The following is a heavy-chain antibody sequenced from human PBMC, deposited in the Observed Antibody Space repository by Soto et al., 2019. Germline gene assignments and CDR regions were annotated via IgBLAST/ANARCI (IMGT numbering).Heavy chain of an antibody. CDR1: GGSISSTNW. CDR3: ATLPPRIELRVLPIPT. Sequence: QVQPQQSGPGLVKPSGTLSLTCAVSGGSISSTNWWTWVRQSPGKRLEWIGEIYHSGSTNYNPSLRGRVTMSVDKSNNQFSLKMTYVTAADTAVYYCATLPPRIELRVLPIPTWGQGTLVTVSS. J-gene: IGHJ5*02. D-gene: IGHD2-2*02. CDR2: IYHSGST. V-gene: IGHV4-4*02.